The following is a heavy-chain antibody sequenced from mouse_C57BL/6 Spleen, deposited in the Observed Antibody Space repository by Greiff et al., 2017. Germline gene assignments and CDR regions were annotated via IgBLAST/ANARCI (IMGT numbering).Heavy chain of an antibody. Sequence: QVQLQQPGAELVKPGASVKLSCKASGYTFTSYWMHWVKQRPGQGLEWIGMIHPNSGSTNYNEKFKSKATLTVDKSSSTAYMQLSSLTSEDSAVYYCASDSSGYPAYWGQGTLVTVSA. V-gene: IGHV1-64*01. D-gene: IGHD3-2*02. J-gene: IGHJ3*01. CDR3: ASDSSGYPAY. CDR2: IHPNSGST. CDR1: GYTFTSYW.